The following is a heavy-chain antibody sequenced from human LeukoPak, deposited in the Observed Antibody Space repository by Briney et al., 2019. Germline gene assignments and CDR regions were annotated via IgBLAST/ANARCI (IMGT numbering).Heavy chain of an antibody. D-gene: IGHD7-27*01. CDR1: GHTFTSYY. CDR3: ARGPPNWGFDF. CDR2: INPSGGST. Sequence: GASVKVSCKASGHTFTSYYLHWVRQAPGQGLEWMGIINPSGGSTNYAQKFQGRVTMTRDTSTSTVYMELSSLRSDDTAVYYCARGPPNWGFDFWGQGALVTVSS. J-gene: IGHJ4*02. V-gene: IGHV1-46*01.